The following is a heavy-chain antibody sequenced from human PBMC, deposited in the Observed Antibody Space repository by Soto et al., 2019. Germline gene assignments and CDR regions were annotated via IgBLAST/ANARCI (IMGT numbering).Heavy chain of an antibody. CDR3: ARERSFGEYHYYKDV. CDR1: EFTFSSHG. D-gene: IGHD3-10*01. CDR2: IWADGSNE. V-gene: IGHV3-33*01. J-gene: IGHJ6*03. Sequence: QVQLVESGGDVVQPGRSLRLSCAASEFTFSSHGMHWVRQAPGKGLEWVGVIWADGSNERYADSVKGRFTISRDNSKNTLFLQMSSLRAEDTAVYYCARERSFGEYHYYKDVWGTGSTVTVSS.